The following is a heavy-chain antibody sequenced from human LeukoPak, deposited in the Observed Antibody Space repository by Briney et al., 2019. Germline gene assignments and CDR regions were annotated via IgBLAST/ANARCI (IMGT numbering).Heavy chain of an antibody. CDR1: GFTFDDFA. CDR2: ITGNSVAL. J-gene: IGHJ4*02. Sequence: PGGSLRLSCTPSGFTFDDFAMHCVRQVPGKGLECVSGITGNSVALHYADSVKGRFTLSRDNPKKSLYLQISSLIPEDTALYYCGKDIVGTMLRGVIRSWGQGTLVTVSS. V-gene: IGHV3-9*01. D-gene: IGHD3-10*01. CDR3: GKDIVGTMLRGVIRS.